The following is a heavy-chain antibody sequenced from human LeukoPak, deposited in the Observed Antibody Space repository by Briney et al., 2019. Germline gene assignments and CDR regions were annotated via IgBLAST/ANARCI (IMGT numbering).Heavy chain of an antibody. CDR1: GFNFSSYA. CDR3: AKDITMVRGVIGYYGMDV. D-gene: IGHD3-10*01. V-gene: IGHV3-23*01. J-gene: IGHJ6*02. CDR2: ISGSGGST. Sequence: QPGGSLRLSCAASGFNFSSYAMSWVRQAPGKGLEWVSGISGSGGSTFYADSVKGRFTISRDNPENTLYLQMNSLRAEDTAVYYCAKDITMVRGVIGYYGMDVWGQGTTVTVSS.